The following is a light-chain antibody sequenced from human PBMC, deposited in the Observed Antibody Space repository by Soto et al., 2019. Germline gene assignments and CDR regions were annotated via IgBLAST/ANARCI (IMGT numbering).Light chain of an antibody. V-gene: IGKV3-15*01. CDR2: AAS. J-gene: IGKJ4*01. CDR3: QQYKDWPPLT. CDR1: QSVSVY. Sequence: EIILTQSPGTLSGSPGDTFTLVCRASQSVSVYLAWYQQKSGQPPRLLIHAASDRATGVPARFSGSGSGTEFSLTISSLQSEDFGTYYCQQYKDWPPLTFGGGTKVDIK.